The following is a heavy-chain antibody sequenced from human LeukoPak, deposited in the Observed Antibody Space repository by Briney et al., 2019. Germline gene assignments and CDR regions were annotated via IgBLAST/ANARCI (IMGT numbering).Heavy chain of an antibody. Sequence: PGGSLRLSCEPSGFTFSSYAMTWVRQAPGKGLEWVSAICGSGGSTYYADSVKGRFTISRDNSKNTLYLQMNSLRAEDTAVYYCAKSLDYYDSSGYSAYFDYWGQGTLVTVSS. J-gene: IGHJ4*02. CDR3: AKSLDYYDSSGYSAYFDY. D-gene: IGHD3-22*01. V-gene: IGHV3-23*01. CDR1: GFTFSSYA. CDR2: ICGSGGST.